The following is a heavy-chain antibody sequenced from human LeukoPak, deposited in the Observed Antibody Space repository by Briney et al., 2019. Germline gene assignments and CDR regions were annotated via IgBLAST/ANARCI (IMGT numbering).Heavy chain of an antibody. CDR1: GYTFTSYY. Sequence: ASVKVSCKASGYTFTSYYMHWVRQAPGQGLEWMGWISAYNGNTNYAQKLQGRVTMTTDTSTSTAYMELRSLRSDDTAVYYCARGEYHQDGIGYNRFDNWGQGALVTVSS. CDR2: ISAYNGNT. CDR3: ARGEYHQDGIGYNRFDN. V-gene: IGHV1-18*04. D-gene: IGHD5-24*01. J-gene: IGHJ4*02.